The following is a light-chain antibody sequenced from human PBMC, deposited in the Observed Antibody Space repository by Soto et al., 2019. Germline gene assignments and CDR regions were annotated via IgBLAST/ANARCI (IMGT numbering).Light chain of an antibody. J-gene: IGKJ5*01. Sequence: EIVLTQSPGTLSLSPGERATLSCRASHLVSSSYLAWYQQNPGQAPRLLIYGASTRATGIPDRFSGSGSGTDFTLTISRLEPEDFAVYYCQQYGSSLSITFGQGTRLEIK. CDR2: GAS. V-gene: IGKV3-20*01. CDR1: HLVSSSY. CDR3: QQYGSSLSIT.